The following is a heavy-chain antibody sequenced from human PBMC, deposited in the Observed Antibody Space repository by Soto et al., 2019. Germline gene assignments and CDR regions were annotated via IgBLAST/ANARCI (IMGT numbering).Heavy chain of an antibody. Sequence: QVQLVQSGAEVKKPGASVKVSCKASGYTFTGYYMHWVRQAPGQGLELMVWINPTSGGTNNAQKFECWVTMPRDTSISTAYIVLSRLRSDDTAVYYCARESRHYYFDSWGQGTLVTVSS. CDR2: INPTSGGT. V-gene: IGHV1-2*04. CDR1: GYTFTGYY. J-gene: IGHJ4*02. CDR3: ARESRHYYFDS.